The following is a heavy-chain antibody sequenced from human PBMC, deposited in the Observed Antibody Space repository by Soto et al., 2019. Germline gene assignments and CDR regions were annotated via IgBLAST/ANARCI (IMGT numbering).Heavy chain of an antibody. J-gene: IGHJ4*02. Sequence: QVQLVQSGAEVKKPGASVKVSCKASGYTCTSYGISLVRQAPGQRLEWMGWINPYNGNTNHAQKLQGRVTMTTDTSTNTAYMELRILRSDDTAGYYCASDWFGIDYWGQGTVVTVSS. CDR3: ASDWFGIDY. CDR1: GYTCTSYG. D-gene: IGHD3-16*01. CDR2: INPYNGNT. V-gene: IGHV1-18*01.